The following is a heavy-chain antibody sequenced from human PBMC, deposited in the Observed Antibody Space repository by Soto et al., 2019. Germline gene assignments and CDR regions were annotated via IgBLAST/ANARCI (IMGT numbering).Heavy chain of an antibody. D-gene: IGHD2-2*01. Sequence: QVQLVESGGGVVQPGRSLRLSCAASGFSFSTYGMHWVRQAPGKGLEWVAVIWDDGTNKYYADSVKGRFTISRDNSKNTLYLQMNSLRAEDTAVYYCVRDLREDGCSSSSCFYFDHWGQGTLVTVSS. CDR3: VRDLREDGCSSSSCFYFDH. CDR2: IWDDGTNK. CDR1: GFSFSTYG. V-gene: IGHV3-33*01. J-gene: IGHJ4*02.